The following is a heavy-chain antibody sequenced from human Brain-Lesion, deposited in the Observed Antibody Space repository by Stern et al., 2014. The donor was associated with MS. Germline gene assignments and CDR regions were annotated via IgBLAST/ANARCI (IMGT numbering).Heavy chain of an antibody. J-gene: IGHJ6*02. CDR2: LKEAGIEK. CDR3: ARVYNTIYGIVTQRGSGMDV. CDR1: GFTFGNYW. V-gene: IGHV3-7*01. D-gene: IGHD3-3*01. Sequence: EVQLVESGGGLVQPGGSLTISCTAAGFTFGNYWMTWVRQAPGTGLEWGANLKEAGIEKNYVDSVKGRFTISRDNARNSLYLQMNSLRVEDTALYYCARVYNTIYGIVTQRGSGMDVWGQGTTVIVSS.